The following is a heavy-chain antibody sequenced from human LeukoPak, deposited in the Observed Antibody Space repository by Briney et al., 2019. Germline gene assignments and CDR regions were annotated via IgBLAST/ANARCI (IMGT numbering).Heavy chain of an antibody. Sequence: PSETLSLTCTVSGGSISSSSYYWGWIRQPPGKGLEWIGSIYYSGSTYYNPSLKSRVTISVDTSKNQFSLKLSSVTAADTAVYYCARHPAAAPFYYYYYYMDVWGKGTTVTVSS. V-gene: IGHV4-39*01. CDR3: ARHPAAAPFYYYYYYMDV. CDR1: GGSISSSSYY. J-gene: IGHJ6*03. D-gene: IGHD6-13*01. CDR2: IYYSGST.